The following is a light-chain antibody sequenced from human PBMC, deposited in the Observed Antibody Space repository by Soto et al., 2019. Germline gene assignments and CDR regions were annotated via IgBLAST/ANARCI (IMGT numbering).Light chain of an antibody. CDR2: EVS. J-gene: IGLJ3*02. V-gene: IGLV2-14*01. Sequence: QSVLTQPAAVSGSPGQSTTIAGTGTSSDVGGYNYVSWYQQHPGKAPKLMIYEVSNRPSGVSNRFSGSKSGNTASLTISGLQAEDEADYYCSSYTSSSTPYWVFGGGTKLTVL. CDR1: SSDVGGYNY. CDR3: SSYTSSSTPYWV.